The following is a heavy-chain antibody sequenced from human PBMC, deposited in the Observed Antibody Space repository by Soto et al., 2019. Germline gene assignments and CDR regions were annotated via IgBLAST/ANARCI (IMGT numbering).Heavy chain of an antibody. V-gene: IGHV5-51*01. CDR1: GYSFSTYS. D-gene: IGHD6-13*01. CDR3: ATWRSSSWFDY. CDR2: IFSSDPNT. Sequence: GESLKISCKGSGYSFSTYSIGWVRQMPGKGLEWMGNIFSSDPNTRYSPSFQGQVAISADKSISTAYLQWSSLKASDTAMYYCATWRSSSWFDYWGQGTLVTVSS. J-gene: IGHJ4*02.